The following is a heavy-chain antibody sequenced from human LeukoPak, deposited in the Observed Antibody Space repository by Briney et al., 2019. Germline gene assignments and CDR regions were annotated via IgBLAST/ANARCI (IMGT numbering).Heavy chain of an antibody. CDR1: GFTFSSYG. J-gene: IGHJ4*02. CDR2: ISGSGGST. CDR3: AKDQGNWNYGDFDY. Sequence: PGRSLRLSCAASGFTFSSYGMHWVRQAPGKGLEWVSAISGSGGSTYYADSVKGRFTISRDNSKNTLYLQMNSLRAEDTAVYYCAKDQGNWNYGDFDYWGQGTLVTVSS. V-gene: IGHV3-23*01. D-gene: IGHD1-7*01.